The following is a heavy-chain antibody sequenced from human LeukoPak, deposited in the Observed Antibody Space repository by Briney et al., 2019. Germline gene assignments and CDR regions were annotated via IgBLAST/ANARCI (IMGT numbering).Heavy chain of an antibody. Sequence: SETLSLTCTVSGGSISSYYWSWIRQPPGKGLEWIGYIYYSGSANYNPSLKSRVTLSVDTSKNQFSLKLSSVTAADTAVYYCARLEYYYDSSAAGAFDIWGQGTMVTVSS. CDR3: ARLEYYYDSSAAGAFDI. CDR2: IYYSGSA. CDR1: GGSISSYY. D-gene: IGHD3-22*01. V-gene: IGHV4-59*08. J-gene: IGHJ3*02.